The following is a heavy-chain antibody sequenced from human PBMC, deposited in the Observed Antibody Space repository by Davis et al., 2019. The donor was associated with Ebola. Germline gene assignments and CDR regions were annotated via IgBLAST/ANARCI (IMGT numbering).Heavy chain of an antibody. J-gene: IGHJ4*02. V-gene: IGHV3-64D*06. CDR2: ISSNGGST. Sequence: GESLKISCSASGFTFSSYAMHWVRQAPGKGLEYVSAISSNGGSTYYADSVKGRFTISRDNSKNTLYLQMSSLRAEDTAVYYCVKDTLPENYDSSGYYYFWGQGTLVTVFS. CDR1: GFTFSSYA. D-gene: IGHD3-22*01. CDR3: VKDTLPENYDSSGYYYF.